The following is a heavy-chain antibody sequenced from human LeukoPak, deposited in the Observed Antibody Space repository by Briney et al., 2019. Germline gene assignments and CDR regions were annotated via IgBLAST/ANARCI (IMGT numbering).Heavy chain of an antibody. Sequence: VXVSXXXXGXTFXSYAMHWVRQAPXQRLEWMGWINAGNGNTKYSQKFQGRVTITRDTSASTAYMELSSLRSEDTAVYYCARVSDRFDPWGQGTLVTVSS. CDR1: GXTFXSYA. CDR3: ARVSDRFDP. D-gene: IGHD1-26*01. J-gene: IGHJ5*02. V-gene: IGHV1-3*01. CDR2: INAGNGNT.